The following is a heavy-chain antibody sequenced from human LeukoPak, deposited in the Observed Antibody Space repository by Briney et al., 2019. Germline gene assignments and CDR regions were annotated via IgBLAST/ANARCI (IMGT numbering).Heavy chain of an antibody. J-gene: IGHJ5*02. CDR2: ISYDGSNK. D-gene: IGHD3-22*01. Sequence: GGSLRLSCAASGFTFSDYWMSWVRQAPGKGLEWVAVISYDGSNKYYADSVKGRFTISRDSSKNTLYLQMNSLRAEDTAVYYCARDRVSYYYDSSGYYDWFDPWGQGTLVTVSS. V-gene: IGHV3-30*03. CDR1: GFTFSDYW. CDR3: ARDRVSYYYDSSGYYDWFDP.